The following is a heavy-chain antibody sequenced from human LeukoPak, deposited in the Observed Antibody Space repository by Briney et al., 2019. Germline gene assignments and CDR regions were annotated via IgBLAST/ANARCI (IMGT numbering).Heavy chain of an antibody. D-gene: IGHD1-14*01. CDR3: ARKGLGSGGMDV. J-gene: IGHJ6*04. CDR1: GYTFTGYY. V-gene: IGHV1-2*04. CDR2: TNPNSGGT. Sequence: GASVKVSCKASGYTFTGYYMHWVRQAPGQGLEWMGWTNPNSGGTNYAQKFQGWVTMTRDTSISTAYMELSRLRSDDPAVYCCARKGLGSGGMDVWGKGTTVTVSS.